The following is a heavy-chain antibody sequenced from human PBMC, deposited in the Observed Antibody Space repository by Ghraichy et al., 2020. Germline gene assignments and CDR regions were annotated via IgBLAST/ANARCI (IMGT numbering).Heavy chain of an antibody. V-gene: IGHV4-34*01. J-gene: IGHJ4*02. CDR1: GGSFSGYY. D-gene: IGHD3-10*01. CDR3: ARGLVGTTMVQGVRVFDY. Sequence: SQTLSLTCAVSGGSFSGYYWSWIRQRPRQGLEWIGEINHSGSTNSNQSLKSRITISVDTSKNQFSLKLSPVTAADTAVYYCARGLVGTTMVQGVRVFDYWGQGTLVTVSS. CDR2: INHSGST.